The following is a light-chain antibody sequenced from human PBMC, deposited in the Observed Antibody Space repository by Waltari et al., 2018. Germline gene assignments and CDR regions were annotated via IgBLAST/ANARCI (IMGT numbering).Light chain of an antibody. J-gene: IGKJ4*01. CDR1: QSVSSY. Sequence: EIVLTQSPATVSLSPGERATLSCRASQSVSSYLAWYQQKPGQAPRPLLYDASNRAAGIPARFSGSGSGTDFTLTISSLEPEDFAVYYCQQRDSLLVTFGGGTKVQI. CDR3: QQRDSLLVT. V-gene: IGKV3-11*01. CDR2: DAS.